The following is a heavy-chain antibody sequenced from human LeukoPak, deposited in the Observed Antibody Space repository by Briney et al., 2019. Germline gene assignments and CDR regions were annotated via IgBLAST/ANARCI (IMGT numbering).Heavy chain of an antibody. CDR1: GFTLSSYS. CDR2: INSGSSII. D-gene: IGHD1-1*01. CDR3: ARVLLERPGIDSFDI. J-gene: IGHJ3*02. V-gene: IGHV3-48*01. Sequence: PGGPLRLSCGASGFTLSSYSMDGVRQAPRKGLEWVSHINSGSSIIYYADSVKGRFTISRDNAGNSLYLQMNSLRAADTAVYYCARVLLERPGIDSFDIWGQGTMVTVSS.